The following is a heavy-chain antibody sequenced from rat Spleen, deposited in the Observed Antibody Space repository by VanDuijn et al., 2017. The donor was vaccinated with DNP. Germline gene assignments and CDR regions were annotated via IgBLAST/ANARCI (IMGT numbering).Heavy chain of an antibody. CDR1: GFTFSVYW. V-gene: IGHV5-58*01. Sequence: EVQLVETGGGLVQPGRSLKLSCVASGFTFSVYWMYWIRQAPGKGLEWVASISTDGGRTYYRHSVKGRFTVSRDNAKSSLYLQMESLRSEDTATYYCARRRDSSYYYAMGALGQGTSVTVSS. D-gene: IGHD1-2*01. CDR3: ARRRDSSYYYAMGA. J-gene: IGHJ4*01. CDR2: ISTDGGRT.